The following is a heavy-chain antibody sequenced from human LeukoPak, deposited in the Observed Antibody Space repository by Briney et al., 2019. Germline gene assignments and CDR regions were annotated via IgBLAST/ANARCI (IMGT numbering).Heavy chain of an antibody. D-gene: IGHD4-17*01. CDR2: ISAYNGNT. CDR1: GYTFTSYG. Sequence: ASVKVSCKASGYTFTSYGISWVRQAPGQGLEWMGWISAYNGNTNYAQKLQGRVTMTTDISTSTAYMELRSLRSDDTAVYYCARATTVTPLTPFDYWGQGTLVTVSS. CDR3: ARATTVTPLTPFDY. V-gene: IGHV1-18*01. J-gene: IGHJ4*02.